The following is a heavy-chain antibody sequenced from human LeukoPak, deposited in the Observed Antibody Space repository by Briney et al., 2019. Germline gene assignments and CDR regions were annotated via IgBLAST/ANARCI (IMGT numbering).Heavy chain of an antibody. V-gene: IGHV3-21*01. D-gene: IGHD3-10*01. CDR2: ISSSSSYI. CDR1: GFTFSSYS. CDR3: VKTYCSITRCSPGFDS. J-gene: IGHJ4*02. Sequence: GGSLRLSCAASGFTFSSYSMNWVRQAPGKGLEWVSSISSSSSYIYYADSVKGRFTISRDNAKNSLYLQMNSLRAEDTAVYYCVKTYCSITRCSPGFDSWGQGTLVTVSS.